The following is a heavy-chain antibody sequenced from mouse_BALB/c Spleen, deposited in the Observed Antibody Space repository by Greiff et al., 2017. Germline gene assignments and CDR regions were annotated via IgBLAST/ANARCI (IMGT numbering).Heavy chain of an antibody. V-gene: IGHV1-7*01. CDR1: GYTFTSYW. J-gene: IGHJ4*01. D-gene: IGHD1-1*01. CDR2: INPSTGYT. Sequence: VQLQQSGAELAKPGASVKMSCKASGYTFTSYWMHWVKQRPGQGLEWIGYINPSTGYTEYNQKFKGEATMTVDKSSSTAYMELARLTSEDSAIYYCARRGYGSSYAMDYWGQGTSVTVSS. CDR3: ARRGYGSSYAMDY.